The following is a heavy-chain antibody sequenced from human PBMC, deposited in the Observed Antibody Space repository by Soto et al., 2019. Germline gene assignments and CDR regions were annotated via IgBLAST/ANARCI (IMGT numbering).Heavy chain of an antibody. Sequence: GESLKISCRTSGYKFTSSWIAWVRQMPGKGLEWMGIIFPSDSDTRYSPSFQGQVTISADRSTSTVCLQWASLKASDTAVYFCARKDKSGYFNWFDPWGQGTLVTVSS. J-gene: IGHJ5*02. CDR2: IFPSDSDT. V-gene: IGHV5-51*01. CDR1: GYKFTSSW. CDR3: ARKDKSGYFNWFDP. D-gene: IGHD3-22*01.